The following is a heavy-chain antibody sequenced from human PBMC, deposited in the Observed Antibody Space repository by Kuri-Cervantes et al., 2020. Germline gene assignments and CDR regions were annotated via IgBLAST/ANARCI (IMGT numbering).Heavy chain of an antibody. Sequence: GESLKISCAASGFTFSSYSMNWVRQAPGKGLEWVSSISSSSSYIYYADSVKGRFTISRDNAKNSLYLQMNSLRAEDTAVYHCARIGIAAAGLGYWGQGTLVTVSS. V-gene: IGHV3-21*01. J-gene: IGHJ4*02. CDR1: GFTFSSYS. CDR2: ISSSSSYI. D-gene: IGHD6-13*01. CDR3: ARIGIAAAGLGY.